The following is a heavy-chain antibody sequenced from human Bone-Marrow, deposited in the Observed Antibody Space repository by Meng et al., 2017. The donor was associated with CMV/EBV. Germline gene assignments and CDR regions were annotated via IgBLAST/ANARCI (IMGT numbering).Heavy chain of an antibody. D-gene: IGHD3-10*01. Sequence: SVKVSCKASGGTFSSYTISWVRQAPGQGLEWMGRIIPILGIANYAQKFQGRVTMTRDTSISTAYMELSRLRSDDAAVYYCARVVEFSLSWFGEDLSFDYWGQGPRVTGSS. V-gene: IGHV1-69*02. CDR1: GGTFSSYT. CDR2: IIPILGIA. CDR3: ARVVEFSLSWFGEDLSFDY. J-gene: IGHJ4*02.